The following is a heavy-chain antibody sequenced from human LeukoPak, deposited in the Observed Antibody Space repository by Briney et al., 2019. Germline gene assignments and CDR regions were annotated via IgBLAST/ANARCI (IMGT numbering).Heavy chain of an antibody. CDR1: GYTFTSYY. J-gene: IGHJ4*02. D-gene: IGHD3-22*01. V-gene: IGHV1-2*06. CDR2: INPKSGGT. Sequence: ASVKVSCKASGYTFTSYYMHWVRQVPGQGLEWMGRINPKSGGTNYAQEFQGRVTMTRDTSINTAYMELSRVRSDDTAVYYCAISTSPYVIEVWTNGPLDYWGQGTLVTVSS. CDR3: AISTSPYVIEVWTNGPLDY.